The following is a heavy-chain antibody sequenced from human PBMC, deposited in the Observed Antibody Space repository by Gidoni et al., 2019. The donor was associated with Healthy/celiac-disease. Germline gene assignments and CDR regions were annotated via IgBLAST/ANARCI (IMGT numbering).Heavy chain of an antibody. CDR1: GLSLSTSGVG. J-gene: IGHJ4*02. Sequence: QITLKESGPTLVKPTQTLTLTCAFSGLSLSTSGVGVGWIRQPPGQAPLSPALIYWNDGECYIPSLKIRLTITKDTSKNQVFLTMTNMDPVDTATYYCAHQPRRYSSSWFTFDYWGQGTLVTVSS. CDR3: AHQPRRYSSSWFTFDY. CDR2: IYWNDGE. V-gene: IGHV2-5*01. D-gene: IGHD6-13*01.